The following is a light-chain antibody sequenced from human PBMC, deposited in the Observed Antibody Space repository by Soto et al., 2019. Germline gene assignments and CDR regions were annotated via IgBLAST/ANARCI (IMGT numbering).Light chain of an antibody. CDR3: QQHYITPIT. V-gene: IGKV4-1*01. J-gene: IGKJ5*01. CDR1: QSVFYSAKNKNF. CDR2: WAS. Sequence: VVIQYSDFLAVSLGGGATIHCKSSQSVFYSAKNKNFLTWYQQKPGQPPKLLIYWASTRTSSLPDRITSSGSRTDSTLTINSLQAEDAAVYYCQQHYITPITFGQGTRLEIK.